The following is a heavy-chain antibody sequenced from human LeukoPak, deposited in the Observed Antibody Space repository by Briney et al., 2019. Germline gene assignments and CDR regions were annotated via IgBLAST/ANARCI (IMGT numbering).Heavy chain of an antibody. J-gene: IGHJ4*02. V-gene: IGHV3-23*01. CDR2: ISGSGGST. D-gene: IGHD2-21*01. CDR1: GFAFSSYA. Sequence: PGGSLRLSCAASGFAFSSYAMSWVRQAPGKGLEWVSAISGSGGSTYYADSVKGRFTISRDNSKNTLYLQMNSLRAEDTAVYYCAKVRVASNYFDYWGQGTLVTVSS. CDR3: AKVRVASNYFDY.